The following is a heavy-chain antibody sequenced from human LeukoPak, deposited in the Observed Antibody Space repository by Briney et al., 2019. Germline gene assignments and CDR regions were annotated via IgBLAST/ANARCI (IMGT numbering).Heavy chain of an antibody. CDR3: AKDGLLWFGELLDAFDF. V-gene: IGHV3-23*01. Sequence: GGSLRLSCAASGFTFSSYAMSWVRQAPGKGLEWVSAISGSGGSTYYADSVKGRFTISRDNSKNTLYLQMNSLRAEDTAVYYCAKDGLLWFGELLDAFDFWGQGTMVTVSS. J-gene: IGHJ3*01. CDR1: GFTFSSYA. CDR2: ISGSGGST. D-gene: IGHD3-10*01.